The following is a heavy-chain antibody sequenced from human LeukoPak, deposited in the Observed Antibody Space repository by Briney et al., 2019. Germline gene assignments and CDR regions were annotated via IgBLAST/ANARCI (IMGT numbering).Heavy chain of an antibody. D-gene: IGHD2-2*01. V-gene: IGHV1-18*01. CDR3: ARDFGYCSSTSCPPDY. CDR2: ISAYNGNT. CDR1: GYTFTSYG. J-gene: IGHJ4*02. Sequence: XSVKVSCKASGYTFTSYGISWVRQAPGQGLEWMGWISAYNGNTNYAQKLRGRVTMTTDTSTSTAYMELRSLRSDDTAVYYCARDFGYCSSTSCPPDYWGQGTLVTVSS.